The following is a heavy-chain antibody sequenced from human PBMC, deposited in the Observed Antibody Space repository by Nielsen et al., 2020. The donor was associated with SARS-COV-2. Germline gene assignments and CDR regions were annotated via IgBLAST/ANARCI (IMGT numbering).Heavy chain of an antibody. CDR2: IIPILGIA. CDR3: ARDQMWDSSGYPHYYGMDV. J-gene: IGHJ6*02. V-gene: IGHV1-69*04. D-gene: IGHD3-22*01. Sequence: WVRHAPGQGLEWMGRIIPILGIANYAQKFQGRVTITADKSTSTAYMELSSLRSEDTAVYYCARDQMWDSSGYPHYYGMDVWGQGTTVTVSS.